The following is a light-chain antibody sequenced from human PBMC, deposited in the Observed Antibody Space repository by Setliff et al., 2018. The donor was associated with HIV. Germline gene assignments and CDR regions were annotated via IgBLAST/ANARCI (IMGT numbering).Light chain of an antibody. J-gene: IGLJ1*01. CDR2: DVI. Sequence: QSALAQPASVSGSPGQSITISCTGISSDVGGYYSVSWYQQHPGKAPKLMIYDVINRPSGVSNRFSGSRSGNTASLTISGLQVEDEADYYCSSYTTSSTLYVIGPGTKVTV. V-gene: IGLV2-14*03. CDR3: SSYTTSSTLYV. CDR1: SSDVGGYYS.